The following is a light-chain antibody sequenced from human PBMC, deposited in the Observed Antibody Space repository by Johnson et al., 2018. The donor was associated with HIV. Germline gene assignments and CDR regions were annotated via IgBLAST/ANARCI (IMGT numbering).Light chain of an antibody. CDR1: SSNIGNNY. CDR3: GTWDSSLSAGV. CDR2: ENN. J-gene: IGLJ1*01. Sequence: QSFLTQPPSVSAAPGQKVTISCSGSSSNIGNNYVSWYQQLPGTAPKLLIYENNKRPSGIPYRFSGSKSGTSATLGITGLQTGDEADYYCGTWDSSLSAGVFGTGTKVTVL. V-gene: IGLV1-51*02.